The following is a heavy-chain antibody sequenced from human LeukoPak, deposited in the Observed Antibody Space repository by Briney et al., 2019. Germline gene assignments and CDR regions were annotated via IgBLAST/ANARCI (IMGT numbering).Heavy chain of an antibody. CDR3: ARWGDWARYAMDV. V-gene: IGHV1-2*02. J-gene: IGHJ6*02. Sequence: ASVKVSCKASGYAFVDYYMHWVRQDPGQGLEWMWWINPNSGGTNHAQKFQGRVTMTRDTSISTAYMELIMLRFVETAVYYCARWGDWARYAMDVWGQGTTVTVSS. CDR1: GYAFVDYY. CDR2: INPNSGGT. D-gene: IGHD3-10*01.